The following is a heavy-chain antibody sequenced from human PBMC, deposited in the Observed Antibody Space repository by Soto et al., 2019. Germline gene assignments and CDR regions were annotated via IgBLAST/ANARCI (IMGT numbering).Heavy chain of an antibody. CDR3: AKDYQLPGGY. V-gene: IGHV3-23*01. J-gene: IGHJ4*02. D-gene: IGHD2-2*01. Sequence: EVQLLESGGGLVHPGGSLRLSCAASGFTFSSYAMSWVRQAPGKGLEWVSVISGSGGGTYYADSVKGRFIISRDISKNTLYLQMNSLRAEDTAVYYCAKDYQLPGGYWGQGTLVTVSS. CDR2: ISGSGGGT. CDR1: GFTFSSYA.